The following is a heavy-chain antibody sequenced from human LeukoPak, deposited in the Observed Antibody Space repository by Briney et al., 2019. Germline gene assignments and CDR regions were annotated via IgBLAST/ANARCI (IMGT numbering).Heavy chain of an antibody. V-gene: IGHV3-21*01. CDR3: ARDLAWGAY. Sequence: GGSLRLSCVASGFTFSIYTKSWVRQAPGKGLEWVSSITSSSSSIYSADSVKGRLTISRDNAKNSLYLEMNSLRDEDTAVYYCARDLAWGAYWGQGTLVTVSS. CDR2: ITSSSSSI. CDR1: GFTFSIYT. J-gene: IGHJ4*02. D-gene: IGHD4/OR15-4a*01.